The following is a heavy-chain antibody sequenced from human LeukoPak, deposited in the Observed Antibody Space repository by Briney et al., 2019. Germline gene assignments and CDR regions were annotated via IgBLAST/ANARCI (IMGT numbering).Heavy chain of an antibody. CDR3: AKASGPYYYGMDV. Sequence: GGSLRLSCAASGFTFDDYAMHWVRQAPGKGLEWVSGVSWNSGSIAYADSVKGRFTISRDNAKNSLYLQMNSLRAEDTALYYCAKASGPYYYGMDVWGQGTTVTVSS. CDR2: VSWNSGSI. V-gene: IGHV3-9*01. J-gene: IGHJ6*02. CDR1: GFTFDDYA.